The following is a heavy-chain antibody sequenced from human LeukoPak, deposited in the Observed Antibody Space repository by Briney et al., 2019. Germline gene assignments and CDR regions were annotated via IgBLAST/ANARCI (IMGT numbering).Heavy chain of an antibody. Sequence: GGSLRLSCADSGFTFSDYYMSWIRQAPGKGLEWVSYISSSGSTIYYADSVKGRFTISRDNAKNSLYLQMNSLRAEDTAVYYCASTHLGPVLYFDYWGQGTLVTVSS. J-gene: IGHJ4*02. V-gene: IGHV3-11*01. CDR1: GFTFSDYY. CDR3: ASTHLGPVLYFDY. CDR2: ISSSGSTI. D-gene: IGHD3-3*01.